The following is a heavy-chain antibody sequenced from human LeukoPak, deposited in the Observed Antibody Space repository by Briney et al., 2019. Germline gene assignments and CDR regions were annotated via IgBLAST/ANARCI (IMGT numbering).Heavy chain of an antibody. Sequence: SETLSLTCTVSGGSISSSSYYWGWIRQPPGKGLEWIGSIYYSGSTYYNPSLKSRVTISVDTSKNQFSLKLSSVTAADTAVYYCARSYSGSYYEDYWGQGTLVTVSS. CDR2: IYYSGST. CDR1: GGSISSSSYY. D-gene: IGHD1-26*01. J-gene: IGHJ4*02. V-gene: IGHV4-39*07. CDR3: ARSYSGSYYEDY.